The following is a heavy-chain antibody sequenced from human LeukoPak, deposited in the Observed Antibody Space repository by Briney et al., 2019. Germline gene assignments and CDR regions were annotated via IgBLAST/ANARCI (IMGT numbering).Heavy chain of an antibody. J-gene: IGHJ4*02. CDR3: ATSYDAKVAPFDI. Sequence: PSETLSLTCTVSGVSFSSFQWSWIRQSPVKGLGWIGNIHMTGRSDYNPSLKSRGTGSMDTSKSQFSLLLTSVSAADTAISFRATSYDAKVAPFDILGQGILVTVSS. CDR1: GVSFSSFQ. V-gene: IGHV4-4*09. CDR2: IHMTGRS. D-gene: IGHD5-12*01.